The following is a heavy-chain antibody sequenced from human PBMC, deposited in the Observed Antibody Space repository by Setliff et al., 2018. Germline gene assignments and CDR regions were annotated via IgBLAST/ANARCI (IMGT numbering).Heavy chain of an antibody. J-gene: IGHJ4*02. CDR2: INHRGST. Sequence: SETLSLTCAAYGGTFSDYHWTGIRQSPEKGLEWIGEINHRGSTNYNPSLKSRVTISIDTSKDQFSLKLISMTAADTAVYYCARGRNIAARLLDSWGQGTLVTVSS. D-gene: IGHD6-6*01. CDR1: GGTFSDYH. V-gene: IGHV4-34*01. CDR3: ARGRNIAARLLDS.